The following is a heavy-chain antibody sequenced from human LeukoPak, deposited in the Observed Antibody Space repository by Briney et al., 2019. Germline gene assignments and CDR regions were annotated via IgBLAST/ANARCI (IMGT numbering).Heavy chain of an antibody. V-gene: IGHV3-21*01. CDR1: GFTFSSCS. CDR2: ISSSSSYI. Sequence: GGSLRLSCAASGFTFSSCSMNWVRQAPGKGLEWVSSISSSSSYIYYADSVKGRFTISRDNAKNSLYLQMNSLRAEDTAVYYCARDPGYSSSWYGCWFDPWGQGTLVTVSS. J-gene: IGHJ5*02. CDR3: ARDPGYSSSWYGCWFDP. D-gene: IGHD6-13*01.